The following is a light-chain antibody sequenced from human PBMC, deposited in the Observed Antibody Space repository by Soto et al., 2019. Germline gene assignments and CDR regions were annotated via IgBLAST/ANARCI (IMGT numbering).Light chain of an antibody. CDR2: GAF. CDR1: QSVSYN. CDR3: QQYKNWPPLT. J-gene: IGKJ4*01. Sequence: EIVMTQSPATLSVSPGETATLSCRASQSVSYNLAWYQQKPGQGPRLLIYGAFTRATGIPARFSGSGSATEFTLTISSLQSEDFAVYYCQQYKNWPPLTFGGGTKVEIK. V-gene: IGKV3-15*01.